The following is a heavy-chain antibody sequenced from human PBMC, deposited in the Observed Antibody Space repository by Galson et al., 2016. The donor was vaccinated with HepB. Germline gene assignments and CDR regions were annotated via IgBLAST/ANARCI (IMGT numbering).Heavy chain of an antibody. CDR2: IGVSSSYT. CDR1: GFPFHKYN. Sequence: SLRLSCAASGFPFHKYNVNWIRQAPGKGLEWVASIGVSSSYTYHAESVAGRFGISRDTAKQSIFLHMSDLRTEDTARYFCHSFSLDHHFDLWGPGTLVAVSS. V-gene: IGHV3-21*01. J-gene: IGHJ2*01. CDR3: HSFSLDHHFDL. D-gene: IGHD3/OR15-3a*01.